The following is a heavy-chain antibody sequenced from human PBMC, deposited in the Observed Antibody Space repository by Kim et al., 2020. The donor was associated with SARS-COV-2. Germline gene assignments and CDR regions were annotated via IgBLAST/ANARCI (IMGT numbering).Heavy chain of an antibody. Sequence: GGSLRLSCAASGFTFSSYGMHWVRQAPGKGLEWVAVISYDGSNKYYADSVKGRFTISRDNSKNTLYLQMNSLRAEDTAVYYCAKDLRGRRENWFDPWGQGTLVTVSS. V-gene: IGHV3-30*18. CDR3: AKDLRGRRENWFDP. CDR2: ISYDGSNK. CDR1: GFTFSSYG. J-gene: IGHJ5*02.